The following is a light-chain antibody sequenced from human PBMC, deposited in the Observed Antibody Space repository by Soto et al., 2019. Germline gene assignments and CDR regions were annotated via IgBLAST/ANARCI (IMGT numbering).Light chain of an antibody. J-gene: IGKJ5*01. V-gene: IGKV3-20*01. CDR2: GAS. CDR1: QTVYNGY. Sequence: EHVLTQSPGTLSLSPGERSTLSCRASQTVYNGYLAWYQQKPGQAPRXXIYGASSRATGIPDRFSGSGSGTDLTITISRLEPEDFEVYYCQQYGSSPRTFGQGTRLEIK. CDR3: QQYGSSPRT.